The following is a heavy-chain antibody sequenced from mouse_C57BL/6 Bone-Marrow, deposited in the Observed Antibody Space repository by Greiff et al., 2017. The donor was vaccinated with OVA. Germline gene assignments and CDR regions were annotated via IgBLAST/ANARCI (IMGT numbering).Heavy chain of an antibody. J-gene: IGHJ2*01. Sequence: EVQLMESGGGLVKPGGSLKLSCAASGFTFSDYGMHWVRQAPEKGLEWVAYISSGSSTIYYADTVKGRFTISRDNAKNTLFLQMTSLRSEDTAMYYCARTDYYYGSIFDYWGQGTTLTVSS. D-gene: IGHD1-1*01. CDR3: ARTDYYYGSIFDY. CDR1: GFTFSDYG. V-gene: IGHV5-17*01. CDR2: ISSGSSTI.